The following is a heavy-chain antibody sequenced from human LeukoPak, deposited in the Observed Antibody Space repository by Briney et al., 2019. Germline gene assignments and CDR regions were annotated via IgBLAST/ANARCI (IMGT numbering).Heavy chain of an antibody. CDR3: AKGVGPGRTWGDY. D-gene: IGHD7-27*01. CDR2: ISGSGGST. Sequence: PGGSLRLSCSVSGFTFSTYVMHWVRQAPGKGLEWVSAISGSGGSTYYADSVKGRFTISRDNSKNTLYLQMNSLRAEDTAVYYCAKGVGPGRTWGDYWGQGTLVTVSS. CDR1: GFTFSTYV. J-gene: IGHJ4*02. V-gene: IGHV3-23*01.